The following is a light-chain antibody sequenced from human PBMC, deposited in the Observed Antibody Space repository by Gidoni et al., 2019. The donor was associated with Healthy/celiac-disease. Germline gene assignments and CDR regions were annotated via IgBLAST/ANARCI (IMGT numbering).Light chain of an antibody. CDR2: YDS. J-gene: IGLJ2*01. V-gene: IGLV3-21*04. Sequence: SYVPTQPPSVSVAPGKTARITCGGNNIGSKSVHWYQQKPGQAPVLVIYYDSDRPSGIPERFSGSNSGNTATLTISRVEAGDEADYYCQVWDSSSDHHVVFGGGTKLTVL. CDR3: QVWDSSSDHHVV. CDR1: NIGSKS.